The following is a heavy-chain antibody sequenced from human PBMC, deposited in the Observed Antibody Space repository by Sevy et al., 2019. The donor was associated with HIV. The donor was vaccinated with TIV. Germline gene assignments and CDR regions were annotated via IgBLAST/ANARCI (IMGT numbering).Heavy chain of an antibody. CDR2: INAHNGNA. V-gene: IGHV1-18*01. CDR1: GYTFTSYG. D-gene: IGHD1-26*01. CDR3: VRDGSGSYYGSSVQH. J-gene: IGHJ1*01. Sequence: ASVKVSCKASGYTFTSYGISWVRQAPGQGLEWMGWINAHNGNANYAQKLQGRVTMTTDTSTSTAYMELRSLRSDDTAVYYCVRDGSGSYYGSSVQHWGQRTLVTVSS.